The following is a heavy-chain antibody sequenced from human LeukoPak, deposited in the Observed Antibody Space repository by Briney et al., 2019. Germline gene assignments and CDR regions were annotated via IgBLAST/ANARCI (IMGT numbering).Heavy chain of an antibody. V-gene: IGHV4-39*01. CDR1: GGTISSSSYY. J-gene: IGHJ4*02. Sequence: SETLSLTCTVSGGTISSSSYYWGWIRQPPGKGLEWIGSIYYSGTTYYNPSLKSRVTISVDTSESQFSLRLTSVTAADTAVYYCARHVRFLEWLSSYYFDYWGQGTLATVSS. CDR3: ARHVRFLEWLSSYYFDY. CDR2: IYYSGTT. D-gene: IGHD3-3*01.